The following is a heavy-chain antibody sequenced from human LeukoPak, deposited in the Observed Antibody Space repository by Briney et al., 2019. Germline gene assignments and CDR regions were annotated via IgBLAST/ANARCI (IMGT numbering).Heavy chain of an antibody. CDR2: ISATGGTI. V-gene: IGHV3-48*03. J-gene: IGHJ4*02. CDR3: AKRSPVTELDY. D-gene: IGHD4-17*01. CDR1: GFTFSSNG. Sequence: GGSLRLSCAASGFTFSSNGMNWVRQAPGKGLEWVSYISATGGTIYYADSVKGRFTISRDNAKNSLYLQMNSLRVEDTAVYYCAKRSPVTELDYWGQGTLVTVPS.